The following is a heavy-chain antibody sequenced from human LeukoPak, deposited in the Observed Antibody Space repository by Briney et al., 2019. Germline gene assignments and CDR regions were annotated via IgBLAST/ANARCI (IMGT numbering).Heavy chain of an antibody. V-gene: IGHV4-38-2*01. D-gene: IGHD3-3*01. Sequence: SETLSLTCAVSGYSISGGYYWGWIRQPPGKGLEWIGSIYHSGSTYYNPSLKSRVTTSVDTSKNQFSLKLSSVTAADTAVYYCARHNNFWSGYYTHNIFDYWGQGTLVTVSS. CDR2: IYHSGST. CDR3: ARHNNFWSGYYTHNIFDY. J-gene: IGHJ4*02. CDR1: GYSISGGYY.